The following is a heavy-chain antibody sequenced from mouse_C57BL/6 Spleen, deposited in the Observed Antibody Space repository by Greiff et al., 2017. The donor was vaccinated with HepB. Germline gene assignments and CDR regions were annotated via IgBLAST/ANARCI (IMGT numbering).Heavy chain of an antibody. J-gene: IGHJ3*01. CDR1: GYTFTSYW. Sequence: QVHVKQPGAELVKPGASVKLSCKASGYTFTSYWMHWVKQRPGQGLEWIGMIHPNSGSTNYNEKFKSKATLTVDKSSSTAYMQLSSLTSEDSAVYYCARRDHSSGYSAWFAYWGQGTLVTVSA. D-gene: IGHD3-2*02. CDR2: IHPNSGST. V-gene: IGHV1-64*01. CDR3: ARRDHSSGYSAWFAY.